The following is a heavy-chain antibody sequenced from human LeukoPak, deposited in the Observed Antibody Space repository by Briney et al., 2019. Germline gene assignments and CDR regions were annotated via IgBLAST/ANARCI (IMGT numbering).Heavy chain of an antibody. D-gene: IGHD3-3*01. V-gene: IGHV4-61*01. CDR3: ARDVAPSYYDFWSGYYANWFDP. Sequence: PSETLSLTCTVSGGSVSSGSYYWSWIRQPPGKGLEWIGYIYYSGSTNYNPSLKSRVTISVDTSKNQFSLKLSSVTAADTAAYYCARDVAPSYYDFWSGYYANWFDPWGQGTLVTVSS. CDR1: GGSVSSGSYY. J-gene: IGHJ5*02. CDR2: IYYSGST.